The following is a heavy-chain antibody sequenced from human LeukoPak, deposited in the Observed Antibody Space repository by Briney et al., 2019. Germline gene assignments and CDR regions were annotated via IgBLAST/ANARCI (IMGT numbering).Heavy chain of an antibody. J-gene: IGHJ4*02. Sequence: GGSLRLSCAASGFTFSSYWMSWVRQAPGKGPEWVANIRQDGSVQNYVDSVEGRFTISRDNPKNSVYLQMSSLRAEDTAVYYCLVTTRSRGFDYWGQGTLVTVSS. D-gene: IGHD1/OR15-1a*01. CDR1: GFTFSSYW. V-gene: IGHV3-7*01. CDR3: LVTTRSRGFDY. CDR2: IRQDGSVQ.